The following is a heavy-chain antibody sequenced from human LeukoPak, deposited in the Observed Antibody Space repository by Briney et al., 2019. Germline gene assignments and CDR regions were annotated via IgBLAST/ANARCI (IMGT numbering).Heavy chain of an antibody. V-gene: IGHV1-18*01. J-gene: IGHJ4*02. D-gene: IGHD3-3*01. CDR3: ARTLKGDFWSGYDNFDY. CDR2: ISAYNGNT. CDR1: GYTFTSYG. Sequence: ASVKVSCKASGYTFTSYGISWVRQAPGQGLEWMGWISAYNGNTNYAQKLQGRVTMTTDTSTSIAYMELRSLRSDDTAVYYCARTLKGDFWSGYDNFDYWGQGTLVTVSS.